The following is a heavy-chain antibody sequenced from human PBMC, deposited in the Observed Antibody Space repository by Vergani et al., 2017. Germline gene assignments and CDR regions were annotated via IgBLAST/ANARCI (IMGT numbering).Heavy chain of an antibody. D-gene: IGHD2-2*01. Sequence: EVQLVESGGGLVQPGRSLRLSCTASGFTFGDYAMSWVRQAPGKGLEWVGFIRSKAYGGTTEYAASVKGRFTISRDDSKSIAYLQMNSLKTEDTAVYYCTRAANGYCXSTSCYYYYYGMDVWGQGTTVTVSS. V-gene: IGHV3-49*04. CDR3: TRAANGYCXSTSCYYYYYGMDV. CDR2: IRSKAYGGTT. CDR1: GFTFGDYA. J-gene: IGHJ6*02.